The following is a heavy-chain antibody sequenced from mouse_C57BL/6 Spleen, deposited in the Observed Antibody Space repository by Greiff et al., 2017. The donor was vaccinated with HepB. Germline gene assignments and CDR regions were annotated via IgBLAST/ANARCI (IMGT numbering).Heavy chain of an antibody. CDR3: TTGGYYYGSSQGAY. D-gene: IGHD1-1*01. Sequence: VQLQQSGAELVRPGASVKLSCTASGFNIKDDYMHWVKQRPEQGLEWIGWIDPENGDTEYASKFQGKATITADTSSNPAYLQLSSLTSEDTAVYYCTTGGYYYGSSQGAYWGQGTLVTVSA. V-gene: IGHV14-4*01. CDR2: IDPENGDT. CDR1: GFNIKDDY. J-gene: IGHJ3*01.